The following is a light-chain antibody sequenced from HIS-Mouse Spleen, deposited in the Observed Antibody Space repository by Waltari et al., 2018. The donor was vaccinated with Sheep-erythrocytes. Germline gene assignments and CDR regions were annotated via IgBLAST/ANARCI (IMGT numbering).Light chain of an antibody. CDR1: QSISSY. Sequence: DIQMTQSPSSLSASVGDRVTITCRDSQSISSYLNWYQQKPGKAPKLLIYAASSLQSGVPSRFSGSGSGTDFTLTISSLQPEDFATYYCQQSYSTPPLTFGGGTKVEIK. CDR2: AAS. CDR3: QQSYSTPPLT. J-gene: IGKJ4*01. V-gene: IGKV1-39*01.